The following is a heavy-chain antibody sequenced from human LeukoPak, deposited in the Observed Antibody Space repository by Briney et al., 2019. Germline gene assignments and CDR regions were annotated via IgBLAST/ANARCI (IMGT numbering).Heavy chain of an antibody. D-gene: IGHD2-21*02. Sequence: GRSLRLSCAASGFTFSSHGMHWVRQAPGKGLEWVAVIWYDASRQNYADSVKGRFTISRDNSKNMLYLQMNSLRAEDTAVYYCAKASDTATRGTDYWGQGTLVTVSS. CDR3: AKASDTATRGTDY. CDR2: IWYDASRQ. V-gene: IGHV3-33*08. J-gene: IGHJ4*02. CDR1: GFTFSSHG.